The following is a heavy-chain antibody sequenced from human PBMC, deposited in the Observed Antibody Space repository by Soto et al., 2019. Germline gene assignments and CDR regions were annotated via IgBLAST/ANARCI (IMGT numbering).Heavy chain of an antibody. V-gene: IGHV3-21*01. CDR3: ARDGGSGPDY. Sequence: EVQLVESGGGLVKPGGSLRLSCAASGFTFSSYSMNWVRQAPGKGLEWVSSISSSSSHIYYADSVKGRFTISRDNAKNSLYLQMNSLRAEDTAVYYCARDGGSGPDYWGQGTLVTVSS. CDR2: ISSSSSHI. D-gene: IGHD2-15*01. J-gene: IGHJ4*02. CDR1: GFTFSSYS.